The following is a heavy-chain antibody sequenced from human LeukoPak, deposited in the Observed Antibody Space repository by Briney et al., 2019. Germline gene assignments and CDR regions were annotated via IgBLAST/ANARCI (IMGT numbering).Heavy chain of an antibody. J-gene: IGHJ4*02. V-gene: IGHV3-74*01. CDR1: GFTFSSYW. Sequence: GGSLRLACAASGFTFSSYWMHWVRQAPGKGLVWVSRINSDGCSTSYADSVKGRFTISRDNAKNTLHLQMNSLRAEDTAVYYCARGAYYYDSSDYSPSDYWGQGTLVTVSS. D-gene: IGHD3-22*01. CDR3: ARGAYYYDSSDYSPSDY. CDR2: INSDGCST.